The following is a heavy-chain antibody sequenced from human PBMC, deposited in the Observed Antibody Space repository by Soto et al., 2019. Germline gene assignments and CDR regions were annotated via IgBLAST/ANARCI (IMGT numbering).Heavy chain of an antibody. V-gene: IGHV3-23*01. CDR2: ITDTGGDA. CDR3: ARGSTDSYPGSRIFDF. Sequence: GGSLSLSCVASGLTFGSRAMTWVRQAPGEGLQWVSTITDTGGDAKYADSVRGRFVISRDNSKKTLYLQMTSLTAEDSAMYYCARGSTDSYPGSRIFDFWGRGTLVTVSS. J-gene: IGHJ4*02. CDR1: GLTFGSRA. D-gene: IGHD3-10*01.